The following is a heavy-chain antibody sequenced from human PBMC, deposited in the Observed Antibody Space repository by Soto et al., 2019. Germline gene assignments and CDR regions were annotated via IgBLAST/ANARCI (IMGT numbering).Heavy chain of an antibody. CDR1: GGSFSGYY. CDR2: INHSGST. D-gene: IGHD2-2*01. V-gene: IGHV4-34*01. J-gene: IGHJ6*03. Sequence: PSETLSLTCAVYGGSFSGYYWSWIRQPPGKGLEWIGEINHSGSTNYNPSLKSRVTISVDTSKNQFSLKLSSVTAADTAVYYCARRGEDIVVVPAAPIGMDVWGKGTTVTVSS. CDR3: ARRGEDIVVVPAAPIGMDV.